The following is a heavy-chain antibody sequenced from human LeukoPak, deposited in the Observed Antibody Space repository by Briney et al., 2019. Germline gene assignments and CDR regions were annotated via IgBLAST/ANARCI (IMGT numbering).Heavy chain of an antibody. CDR2: INHSGST. CDR1: GGSFSGYY. Sequence: SETLSLTCAVYGGSFSGYYWSWIRQPPGKGLEWIGEINHSGSTNYNPSLKSRVTISVDTSKDQFSLKLSSVTAADTAVYYCARASITRVAFDIWGQGTMVTVSS. D-gene: IGHD3-10*01. V-gene: IGHV4-34*01. CDR3: ARASITRVAFDI. J-gene: IGHJ3*02.